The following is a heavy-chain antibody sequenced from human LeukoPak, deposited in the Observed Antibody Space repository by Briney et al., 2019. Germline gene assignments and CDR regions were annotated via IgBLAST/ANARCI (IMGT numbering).Heavy chain of an antibody. CDR1: GFTFSSYW. CDR2: MKQDGSEK. J-gene: IGHJ4*02. Sequence: GGSLRLSCAASGFTFSSYWMSWVRHAPGKGLEWVANMKQDGSEKYYVDSVKGRFTISRDNAKNSLYLQMNSLRAEDTAVYHCAKRYCSSTSCSFFDYWGQGTLVTVSS. CDR3: AKRYCSSTSCSFFDY. D-gene: IGHD2-2*01. V-gene: IGHV3-7*03.